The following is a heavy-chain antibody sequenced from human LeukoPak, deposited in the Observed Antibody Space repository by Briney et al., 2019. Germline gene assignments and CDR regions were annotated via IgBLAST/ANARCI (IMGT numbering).Heavy chain of an antibody. D-gene: IGHD1-26*01. Sequence: PGGSLRLSCAASGFTFSTYSMSWVRQAPGKGLEWVSAISGSGGSTYYADSVKGRFTISRDNSKNTLYLQMNSLRAEDTAVYYCAKDRSGSYDYWGQGTLVTVSS. CDR1: GFTFSTYS. CDR3: AKDRSGSYDY. V-gene: IGHV3-23*01. CDR2: ISGSGGST. J-gene: IGHJ4*02.